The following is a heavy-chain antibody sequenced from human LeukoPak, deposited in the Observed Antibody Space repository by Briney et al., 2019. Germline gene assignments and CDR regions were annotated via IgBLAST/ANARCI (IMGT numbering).Heavy chain of an antibody. CDR1: GFILRSYS. V-gene: IGHV3-21*01. D-gene: IGHD2-21*01. Sequence: GGSLRLSCAASGFILRSYSMNWVRQAPGKGLEWASSISSSSSYIYYADSVKGRFIISRDNAKNSLYLQMNSLRAEDTAVYYCARAPFEYCGGDCYSDMDVWGKGTTVAVSS. J-gene: IGHJ6*03. CDR2: ISSSSSYI. CDR3: ARAPFEYCGGDCYSDMDV.